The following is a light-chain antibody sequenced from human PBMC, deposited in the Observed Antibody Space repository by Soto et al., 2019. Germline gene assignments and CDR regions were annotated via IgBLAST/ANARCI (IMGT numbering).Light chain of an antibody. J-gene: IGKJ5*01. V-gene: IGKV3-11*01. CDR1: QSVSSY. CDR3: QQRSNWIT. Sequence: VLTQSPATLSLSPGGRATLSCRASQSVSSYLAWYQQKPGQAPRLLIYDASNRATGIPARFSGSGSGTDFTLTISSLEPEDFAVYYCQQRSNWITFGQGTRLEIK. CDR2: DAS.